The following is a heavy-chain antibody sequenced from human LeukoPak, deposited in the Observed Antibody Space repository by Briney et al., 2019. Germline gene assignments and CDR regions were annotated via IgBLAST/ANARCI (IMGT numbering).Heavy chain of an antibody. Sequence: GGSLRLSCAASGFTFDDYGMSWVRQAPGKGLEWVSGINWNGGSTGYADSVKGRFTISRDNAKNSLYLQMNSLRAEDTAVYYCAKDDPYYYDSSGYSDYWGQGTLVTVSS. J-gene: IGHJ4*02. CDR2: INWNGGST. V-gene: IGHV3-20*04. CDR1: GFTFDDYG. D-gene: IGHD3-22*01. CDR3: AKDDPYYYDSSGYSDY.